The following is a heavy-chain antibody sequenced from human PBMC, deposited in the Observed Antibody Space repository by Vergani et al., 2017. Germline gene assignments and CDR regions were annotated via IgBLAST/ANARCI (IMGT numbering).Heavy chain of an antibody. CDR1: GGSISSYY. J-gene: IGHJ6*02. CDR2: IYYSGST. CDR3: ARVGGYCSGGSCYRYYYYGMDV. V-gene: IGHV4-59*01. D-gene: IGHD2-15*01. Sequence: QVQLQESGPGLVKPSETLSLTCTVSGGSISSYYWSWIRQPPGKGLEWIGYIYYSGSTNYNPSLKSRVTISVDTSKNQFSLKLSSVTAADTAVYYCARVGGYCSGGSCYRYYYYGMDVWGQGTTVTVS.